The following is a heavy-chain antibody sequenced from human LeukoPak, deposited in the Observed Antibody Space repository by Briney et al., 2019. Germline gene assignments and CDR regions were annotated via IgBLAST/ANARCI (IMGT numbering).Heavy chain of an antibody. Sequence: GRSLRLSCAASGFTFSSYAMHWVRQAPGKGLEGVAVISYDGSNKYYADSVKGRFTISRDNSKNTPYLQMNSLRAEDTAVYYCARVIQWLIDYWGQGTLVTVSS. CDR3: ARVIQWLIDY. J-gene: IGHJ4*02. CDR1: GFTFSSYA. V-gene: IGHV3-30*04. CDR2: ISYDGSNK. D-gene: IGHD5-12*01.